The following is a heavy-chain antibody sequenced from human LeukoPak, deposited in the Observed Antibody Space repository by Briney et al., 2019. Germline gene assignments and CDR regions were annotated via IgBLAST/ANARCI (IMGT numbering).Heavy chain of an antibody. D-gene: IGHD2-2*01. J-gene: IGHJ4*02. CDR1: GGSISSYY. Sequence: SETLSLTCTVSGGSISSYYWSWIRQPPGKGLEWIGYIYYSGSTNYNPSLKSRVTISVDTSKNQFSLKLRSVTAADTAVYYCARSSTSCYGDCYFDYWGQGTLVTVSS. V-gene: IGHV4-59*01. CDR3: ARSSTSCYGDCYFDY. CDR2: IYYSGST.